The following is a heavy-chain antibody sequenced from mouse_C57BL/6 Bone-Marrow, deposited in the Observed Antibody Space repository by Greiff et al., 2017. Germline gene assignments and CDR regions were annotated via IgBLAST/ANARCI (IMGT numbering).Heavy chain of an antibody. CDR1: GYTFTSYW. Sequence: VQLQQSGAELVRPGSSVKLSCKASGYTFTSYWMDWVKQRPGQGLEWIGNIYPSDSETHYNQKFKDKATLTVDNSSSTAYMQLSSLTSEDSAVYYWARWTYYYGSFDYWGQGTTLTVSS. D-gene: IGHD1-1*01. CDR2: IYPSDSET. J-gene: IGHJ2*01. CDR3: ARWTYYYGSFDY. V-gene: IGHV1-61*01.